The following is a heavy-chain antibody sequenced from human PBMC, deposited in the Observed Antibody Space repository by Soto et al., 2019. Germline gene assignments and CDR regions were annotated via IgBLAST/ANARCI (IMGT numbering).Heavy chain of an antibody. D-gene: IGHD6-13*01. Sequence: GGSLRLSCAASGFTFSDYYMTWIRQAPGKGLEWVSYISSSGSTTYYADSVKGRFTISRDNARNSLYLQMNRLRAEDTAVYYCARVPPEQQVGTGGLHWGQGTQVTVSS. J-gene: IGHJ1*01. CDR3: ARVPPEQQVGTGGLH. V-gene: IGHV3-11*01. CDR1: GFTFSDYY. CDR2: ISSSGSTT.